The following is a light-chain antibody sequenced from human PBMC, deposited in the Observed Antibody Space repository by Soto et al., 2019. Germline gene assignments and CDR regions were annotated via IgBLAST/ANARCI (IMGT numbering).Light chain of an antibody. CDR2: GVS. CDR3: QQRSNWGMYT. CDR1: QSVSRY. V-gene: IGKV3-11*01. J-gene: IGKJ2*01. Sequence: EIVLTQSPATLSLSPGERATLSCRASQSVSRYLAWFQQKPGQAPRLLIYGVSNRATGIPARFSGSGSGTDFTLTISSLEPEDFAVYYSQQRSNWGMYTFGQGTELEIK.